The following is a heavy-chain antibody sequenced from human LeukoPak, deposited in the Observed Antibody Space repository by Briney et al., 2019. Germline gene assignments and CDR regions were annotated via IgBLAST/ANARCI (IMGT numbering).Heavy chain of an antibody. J-gene: IGHJ4*02. CDR3: ANNALMVRGVIPLFDY. D-gene: IGHD3-10*01. V-gene: IGHV3-30*02. CDR1: GFTFSSYG. Sequence: PGGSLRLSCAASGFTFSSYGMHWVRQAPGKGLEWVAFIRYDGSNKYYADSVKGRFTISRDNSKNTLYLQMNSLRAEDTAVYYCANNALMVRGVIPLFDYWGQGTLVTVSS. CDR2: IRYDGSNK.